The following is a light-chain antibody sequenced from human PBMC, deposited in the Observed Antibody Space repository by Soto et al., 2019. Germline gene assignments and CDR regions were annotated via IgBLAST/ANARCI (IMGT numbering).Light chain of an antibody. CDR3: QQYDTEYVT. J-gene: IGKJ4*01. V-gene: IGKV1-5*01. CDR1: QSVSSW. Sequence: DIQMTQSPSTLSASVGDRVTITCRASQSVSSWLAWYQQKPGKAPKLLMYEASMLASGVPSRFSGDRSGTEFTLPISSLQPDDFATYYCQQYDTEYVTGGGGTKVEIK. CDR2: EAS.